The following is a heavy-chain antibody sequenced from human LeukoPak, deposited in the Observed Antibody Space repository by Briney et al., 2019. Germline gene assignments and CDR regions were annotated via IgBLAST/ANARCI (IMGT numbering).Heavy chain of an antibody. J-gene: IGHJ4*02. CDR2: ISSSGSTL. Sequence: GGSLRLSCEASGFTFSTYEMNWVRQAPGKGLEWVSYISSSGSTLYYADSVKGRFTISRDNAKSSLYLQMNSLRAEDTAVYYCASDRFYFGVWGQGTLVTVSS. V-gene: IGHV3-48*03. CDR1: GFTFSTYE. CDR3: ASDRFYFGV. D-gene: IGHD3-16*01.